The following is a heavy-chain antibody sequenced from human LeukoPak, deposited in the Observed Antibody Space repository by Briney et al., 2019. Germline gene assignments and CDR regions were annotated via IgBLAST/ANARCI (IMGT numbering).Heavy chain of an antibody. CDR1: AGSINNSNSY. V-gene: IGHV4-39*07. CDR2: ISYSGNT. CDR3: ASPKRRYYYYMDV. J-gene: IGHJ6*03. Sequence: SETLSLTCTVSAGSINNSNSYWGWIRQPPGKRLEWIGTISYSGNTYYKTHIKSRVTISVDTSKNQSSLKLNSVTAADSAVYFCASPKRRYYYYMDVWGKGTTVTVSS.